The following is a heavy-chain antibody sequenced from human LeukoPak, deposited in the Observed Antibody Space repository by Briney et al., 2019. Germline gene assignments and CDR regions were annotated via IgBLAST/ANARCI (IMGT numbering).Heavy chain of an antibody. Sequence: GGSLRLSCAASGFTFTSYDMRWVRQAPGKGLEWVSVIGTSGDTYYAGSVKGRFTISRENAKNSVYLQMNSLTAGDTAVYFCSRVGSSGWPNDFDSWGQGTLVTVSS. V-gene: IGHV3-13*04. CDR3: SRVGSSGWPNDFDS. CDR2: IGTSGDT. J-gene: IGHJ4*02. CDR1: GFTFTSYD. D-gene: IGHD6-19*01.